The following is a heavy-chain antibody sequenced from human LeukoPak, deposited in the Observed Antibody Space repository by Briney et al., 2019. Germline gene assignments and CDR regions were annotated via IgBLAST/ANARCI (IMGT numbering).Heavy chain of an antibody. Sequence: PGGSLRLSRAASGFTFSSYWMSWVRQAPGKGLEWVANIKQDGSEKYYVDSVKGRFTISRDNAKNSLYLQMNSLRAEDTAVYYCARDTGSYYDFWSGYYTAYYYYYMDVWGKGTTVTVSS. J-gene: IGHJ6*03. D-gene: IGHD3-3*01. CDR3: ARDTGSYYDFWSGYYTAYYYYYMDV. CDR2: IKQDGSEK. V-gene: IGHV3-7*01. CDR1: GFTFSSYW.